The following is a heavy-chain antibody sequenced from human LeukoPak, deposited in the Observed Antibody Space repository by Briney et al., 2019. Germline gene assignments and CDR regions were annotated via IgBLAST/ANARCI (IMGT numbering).Heavy chain of an antibody. Sequence: GGSLRLSWAASGFTYSSYGTHWVRQAPGKGLEWVAVISYDGSNKYYADSVKGRFTISRDNSKNTLYLQMNSLRAEDTAVYYCAKTGDDGYGSSWYRGYFDYWGQGTLVTVSS. J-gene: IGHJ4*02. CDR2: ISYDGSNK. V-gene: IGHV3-30*18. D-gene: IGHD6-13*01. CDR3: AKTGDDGYGSSWYRGYFDY. CDR1: GFTYSSYG.